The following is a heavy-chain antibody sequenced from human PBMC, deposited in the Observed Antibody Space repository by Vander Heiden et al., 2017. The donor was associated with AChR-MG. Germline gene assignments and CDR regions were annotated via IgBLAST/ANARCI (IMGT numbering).Heavy chain of an antibody. J-gene: IGHJ6*03. CDR1: GFTFSSYD. CDR3: ARGGVLLWFREYSDYMDV. Sequence: EVQLVESGGGLVQPGGSLRLSCAASGFTFSSYDMHWVRQATGKGLEWVSAIGTAGDTYYPGSVKGRFTISRENAKNSLYLQMNSLRAGDTAVYYCARGGVLLWFREYSDYMDVWGKGTTVSVAS. D-gene: IGHD3-10*01. V-gene: IGHV3-13*01. CDR2: IGTAGDT.